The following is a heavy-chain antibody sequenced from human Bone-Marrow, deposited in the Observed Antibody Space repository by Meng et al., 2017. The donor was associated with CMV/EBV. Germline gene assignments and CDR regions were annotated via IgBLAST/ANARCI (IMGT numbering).Heavy chain of an antibody. J-gene: IGHJ4*02. Sequence: GGSLRLSCAASGFTFSNSAMTWVRQAPGKGLEWVSAISGSGHSIYYADSVKGRFTISRDNSKNTLNLQLNSLGAEDTAVYYCAKLFRLWPSSYSVYWGRGTLVTVSS. CDR1: GFTFSNSA. V-gene: IGHV3-23*01. D-gene: IGHD2-21*01. CDR3: AKLFRLWPSSYSVY. CDR2: ISGSGHSI.